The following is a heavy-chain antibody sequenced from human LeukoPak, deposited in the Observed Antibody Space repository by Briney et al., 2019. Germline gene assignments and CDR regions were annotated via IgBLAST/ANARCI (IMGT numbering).Heavy chain of an antibody. CDR3: AREGGHYDFWSGYSAFDY. D-gene: IGHD3-3*01. J-gene: IGHJ4*02. V-gene: IGHV3-7*01. CDR2: IKQDGSEK. Sequence: PGGSLRLSCAASGFTFSSYSMNWVRQAPGKGLEWVANIKQDGSEKYYVDSVKGRFTISRDNAKNSLYLQMNSLRAEDTAVYYCAREGGHYDFWSGYSAFDYWGQGTLVTVSS. CDR1: GFTFSSYS.